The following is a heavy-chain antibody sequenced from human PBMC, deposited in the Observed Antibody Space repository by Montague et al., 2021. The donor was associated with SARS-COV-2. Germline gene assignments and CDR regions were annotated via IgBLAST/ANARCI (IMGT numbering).Heavy chain of an antibody. CDR3: ATSADWGSTGRFDF. CDR1: GYSLTELP. CDR2: VDPEDGKT. D-gene: IGHD7-27*01. J-gene: IGHJ4*02. V-gene: IGHV1-24*01. Sequence: SVKVSCKVSGYSLTELPMHWVRQAPGKGLEWMGGVDPEDGKTIYAQNFQGRHTIAEDTSADTAYMELSSLRSDDTAVYYCATSADWGSTGRFDFWGQGTLVTVSS.